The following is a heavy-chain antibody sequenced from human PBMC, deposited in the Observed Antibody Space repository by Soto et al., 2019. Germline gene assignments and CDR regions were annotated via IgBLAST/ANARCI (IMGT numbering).Heavy chain of an antibody. V-gene: IGHV1-18*04. D-gene: IGHD1-1*01. J-gene: IGHJ6*02. Sequence: QVQLAQSGAEVKKPGASVKVSCKTSGYTFTNNGINWVRQAPGQGLEWMGWISGYNGNTAYAQKLQGRVTMTTDTFTSTAYMELRSLRSDDTAVYYCARGSTHYGMDVWGQGTTVTVSS. CDR1: GYTFTNNG. CDR3: ARGSTHYGMDV. CDR2: ISGYNGNT.